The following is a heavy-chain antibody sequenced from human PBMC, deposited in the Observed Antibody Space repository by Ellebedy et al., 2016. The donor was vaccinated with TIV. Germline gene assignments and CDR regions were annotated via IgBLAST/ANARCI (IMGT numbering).Heavy chain of an antibody. D-gene: IGHD1-7*01. CDR2: IGGTGGTT. CDR3: AKLPVAYNWNYADDY. J-gene: IGHJ4*02. V-gene: IGHV3-23*01. CDR1: GFTFSSYD. Sequence: GESLKISCAASGFTFSSYDMHWVRQAPGKGLEWVSTIGGTGGTTYYRESVKGRFTVSSDTSRNTLYLQMSSLRAEDTAVYYCAKLPVAYNWNYADDYWGQGTLVTVSS.